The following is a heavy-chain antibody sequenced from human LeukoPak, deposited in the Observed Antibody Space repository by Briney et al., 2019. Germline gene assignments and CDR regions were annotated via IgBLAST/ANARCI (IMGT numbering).Heavy chain of an antibody. V-gene: IGHV3-30-3*01. Sequence: GGSLRLSCAASGFTFSSYAMHWVRQAPGKGLEWVAVISYDGSNKYYADSVKGRFTISRDNSKNTLYLQMNSLRAEDTAVYYCARDTADGSSYHFDYWGQGTLVTVSS. D-gene: IGHD6-6*01. CDR1: GFTFSSYA. CDR2: ISYDGSNK. J-gene: IGHJ4*02. CDR3: ARDTADGSSYHFDY.